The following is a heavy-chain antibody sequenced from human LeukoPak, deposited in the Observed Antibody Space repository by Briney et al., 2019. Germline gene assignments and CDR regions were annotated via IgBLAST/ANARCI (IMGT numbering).Heavy chain of an antibody. CDR2: IIPIFGTA. D-gene: IGHD3-22*01. CDR1: GGTFSSYA. J-gene: IGHJ5*02. Sequence: SVKVSCKASGGTFSSYAISWVRQAPGQGLEWMGGIIPIFGTANYAQKFQGRVTITADKSTSTAYMELSSLRSEDTAVYYCATVWGYYDSSGYYSWFDPWGQGTLVTVSS. V-gene: IGHV1-69*06. CDR3: ATVWGYYDSSGYYSWFDP.